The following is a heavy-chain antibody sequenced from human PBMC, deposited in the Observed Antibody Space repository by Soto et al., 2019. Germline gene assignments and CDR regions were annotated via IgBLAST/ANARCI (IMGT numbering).Heavy chain of an antibody. Sequence: SETLSLTCTVSGGSISSGDYYWSWIRQPPGKGLEWIGYIYYSGSTYYNPSLKSRVTISVDTSKNQFSLKLSSVTAADTAVYYCARGRRVATINFGIGYWGQGTLVTVSS. J-gene: IGHJ4*02. D-gene: IGHD5-12*01. V-gene: IGHV4-30-4*01. CDR1: GGSISSGDYY. CDR3: ARGRRVATINFGIGY. CDR2: IYYSGST.